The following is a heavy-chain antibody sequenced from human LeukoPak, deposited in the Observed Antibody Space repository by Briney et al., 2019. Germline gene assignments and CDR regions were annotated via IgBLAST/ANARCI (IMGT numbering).Heavy chain of an antibody. Sequence: GGSLRLSCAASGFTFNYYGVNWVRQAPGKGLEWVPYISGSTNTVYYADSVKGRFTISRDNAKNSLYLQMSSLRAEDTAVYYCARDPGYWAVYYFDYWGQGTLVTVSS. V-gene: IGHV3-48*04. CDR2: ISGSTNTV. CDR1: GFTFNYYG. J-gene: IGHJ4*02. CDR3: ARDPGYWAVYYFDY. D-gene: IGHD2-8*02.